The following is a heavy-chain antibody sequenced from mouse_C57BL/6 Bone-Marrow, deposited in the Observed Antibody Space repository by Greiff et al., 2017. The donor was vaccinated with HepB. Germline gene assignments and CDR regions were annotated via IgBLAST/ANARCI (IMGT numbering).Heavy chain of an antibody. Sequence: QVQLQQPGAELVKPGASVKLSCKASGYTFTSYWMHWVKQRPGQGLEWIGMIHPNSGSTNYNEKFKSKATLTVDKSSSTAYMQLSSLTSEDSAVYYCASLITTVVYWYFDGWGTGTTVTVSS. D-gene: IGHD1-1*01. V-gene: IGHV1-64*01. J-gene: IGHJ1*03. CDR2: IHPNSGST. CDR1: GYTFTSYW. CDR3: ASLITTVVYWYFDG.